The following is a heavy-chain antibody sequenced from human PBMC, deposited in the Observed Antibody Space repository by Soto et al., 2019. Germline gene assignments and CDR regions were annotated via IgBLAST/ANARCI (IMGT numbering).Heavy chain of an antibody. J-gene: IGHJ4*02. CDR2: INAGNGNT. V-gene: IGHV1-3*01. D-gene: IGHD2-21*02. Sequence: ASVKVSCKSSGYTFTSYAMHWVRQAPGQRLEWMGWINAGNGNTKYSQKFQGRVTITRDTSASTAYMELSSLRSEDTAVYYCARDQNLGGNSAITLHYWGQGTMVT. CDR1: GYTFTSYA. CDR3: ARDQNLGGNSAITLHY.